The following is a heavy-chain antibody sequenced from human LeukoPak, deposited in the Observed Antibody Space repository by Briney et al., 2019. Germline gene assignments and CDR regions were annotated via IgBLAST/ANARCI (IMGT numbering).Heavy chain of an antibody. CDR2: VNSDGSST. V-gene: IGHV3-74*01. D-gene: IGHD6-13*01. J-gene: IGHJ6*03. CDR1: GCTFSSYW. CDR3: ARDATTATGTVYMDV. Sequence: GGSLRLSCAASGCTFSSYWMHWVRQAPGKGLVWVSRVNSDGSSTTYADSVKGRFTISRDNAKNTLYLQMNSLRAEDTALYFCARDATTATGTVYMDVWGKGTTVTISS.